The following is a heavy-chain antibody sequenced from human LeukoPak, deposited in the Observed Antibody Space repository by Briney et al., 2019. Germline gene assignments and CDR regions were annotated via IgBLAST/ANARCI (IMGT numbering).Heavy chain of an antibody. CDR3: ARARYYYDNSVYPAVRFDF. D-gene: IGHD3-22*01. Sequence: SETLSLTCTVSGGSISSYYWSWIRQPPGKALEWVVYFFYNGSTNYSPSLKSRVTISVDTSQNQFSLELNSVTAADTAVYYCARARYYYDNSVYPAVRFDFWGQGILVTVS. J-gene: IGHJ4*02. V-gene: IGHV4-59*01. CDR1: GGSISSYY. CDR2: FFYNGST.